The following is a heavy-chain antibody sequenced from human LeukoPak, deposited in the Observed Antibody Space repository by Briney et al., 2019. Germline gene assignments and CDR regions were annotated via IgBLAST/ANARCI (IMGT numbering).Heavy chain of an antibody. V-gene: IGHV1-18*01. CDR3: AIKNSSKGYSSGWHPFPSLDY. CDR1: GYTFTSYG. J-gene: IGHJ4*02. D-gene: IGHD6-19*01. CDR2: ISAYNGNT. Sequence: ASVKVSCKASGYTFTSYGISWVRQAPGQGLGWMGWISAYNGNTNYAQKPQGRVTMTIDTSTSTAYMELRSLRSDDTAVYYCAIKNSSKGYSSGWHPFPSLDYWGQGTLVTVSS.